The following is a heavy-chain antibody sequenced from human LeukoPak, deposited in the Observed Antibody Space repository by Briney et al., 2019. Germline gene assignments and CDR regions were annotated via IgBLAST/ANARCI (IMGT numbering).Heavy chain of an antibody. CDR2: IYHSGST. CDR1: GGSISSSNW. D-gene: IGHD3-10*01. V-gene: IGHV4-4*02. Sequence: PSETLSLTCAVSGGSISSSNWWSWVRQPPGKGLEWIGEIYHSGSTNYNPSLKSRFTISVDKSKNQFSLKLSSVTAADTAVYYCARDLGGSGSIDYWGQGTLVTVSS. CDR3: ARDLGGSGSIDY. J-gene: IGHJ4*02.